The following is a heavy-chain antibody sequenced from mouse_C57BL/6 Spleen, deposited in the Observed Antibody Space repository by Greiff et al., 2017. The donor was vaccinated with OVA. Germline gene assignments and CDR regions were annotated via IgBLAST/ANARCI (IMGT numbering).Heavy chain of an antibody. D-gene: IGHD1-1*01. CDR2: IDPSDSYT. V-gene: IGHV1-69*01. CDR1: GYTFTSYW. Sequence: VKLQQPGAELVMPGASVKLSCKASGYTFTSYWMHWVKQRPGQGLEWIGEIDPSDSYTNYNQKFKGKSTLTVDKSSSTAYMQLSSLTSEDSAVYYCARGDYYGSSYGAYWGQGTLVTVSA. J-gene: IGHJ3*01. CDR3: ARGDYYGSSYGAY.